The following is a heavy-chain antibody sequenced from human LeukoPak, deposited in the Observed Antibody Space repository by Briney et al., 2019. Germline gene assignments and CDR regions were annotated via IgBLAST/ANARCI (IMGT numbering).Heavy chain of an antibody. V-gene: IGHV3-21*01. CDR3: ARVLVGELWNFDY. CDR1: GFTFSSYS. Sequence: GGSLRLSCAASGFTFSSYSMNWVRQAPGKGLEWVSSISSSSSYIYYADSVKGRFTISRDNAKNSLYLQMNSLRAEDTAVYYCARVLVGELWNFDYWGQGTLVTASS. CDR2: ISSSSSYI. D-gene: IGHD3-10*01. J-gene: IGHJ4*02.